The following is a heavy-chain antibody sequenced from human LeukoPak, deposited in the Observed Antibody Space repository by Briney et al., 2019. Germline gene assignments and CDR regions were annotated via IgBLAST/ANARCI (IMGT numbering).Heavy chain of an antibody. Sequence: GGSLRLSCAASGFTFSSYGMHWVRQAPGKGLEWVAVISYDGSNKYYADSVKGRFTISRDNSKNTLYLQMNSLRAEDTAVYYCAKKGLWFGESSYWFDPWGQGTLVTVSS. V-gene: IGHV3-30*18. CDR2: ISYDGSNK. CDR1: GFTFSSYG. D-gene: IGHD3-10*01. J-gene: IGHJ5*02. CDR3: AKKGLWFGESSYWFDP.